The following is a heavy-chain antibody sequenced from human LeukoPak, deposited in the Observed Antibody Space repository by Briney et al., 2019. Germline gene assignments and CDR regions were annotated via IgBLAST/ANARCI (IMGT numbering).Heavy chain of an antibody. J-gene: IGHJ4*02. D-gene: IGHD2-2*01. V-gene: IGHV1-8*01. CDR1: GYTFTSYD. CDR3: ARSKVPAAIKGGAFDY. CDR2: MNPNSGNT. Sequence: ASVKVSCKASGYTFTSYDINWARQATGQGLEWMGWMNPNSGNTGYAQKFQGRVTMTRNTSISTAYMELSSLRSEDTAVYYCARSKVPAAIKGGAFDYWGQGTLVTVSS.